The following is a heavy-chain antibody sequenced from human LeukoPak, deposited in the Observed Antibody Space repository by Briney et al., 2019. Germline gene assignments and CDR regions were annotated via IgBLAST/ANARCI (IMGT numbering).Heavy chain of an antibody. CDR3: ATMVRGAAFDY. CDR1: GIAFASHA. V-gene: IGHV3-66*01. Sequence: GESLRLSCVASGIAFASHAMSWVRQAPGKGLEWVSVIYSGGSTYYADSVKGRFTISRDNSKNTLYLQMNSLRAEDTAVYYCATMVRGAAFDYWGQGTLVTVSS. J-gene: IGHJ4*02. CDR2: IYSGGST. D-gene: IGHD3-10*01.